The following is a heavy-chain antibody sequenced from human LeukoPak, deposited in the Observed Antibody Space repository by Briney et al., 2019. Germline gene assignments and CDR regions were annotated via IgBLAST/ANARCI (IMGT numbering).Heavy chain of an antibody. CDR2: ISSSGTVI. CDR1: GFTFTGYA. J-gene: IGHJ4*02. V-gene: IGHV3-48*03. D-gene: IGHD4-17*01. Sequence: GESLRLSCAASGFTFTGYAMNWVRQAPGKGLEWVSYISSSGTVIYFSDSVKGRFTISRDNAKNSLYLEMNSLRVEDTSVYYCARGAYGDYYFDYWGQGTLFTVPS. CDR3: ARGAYGDYYFDY.